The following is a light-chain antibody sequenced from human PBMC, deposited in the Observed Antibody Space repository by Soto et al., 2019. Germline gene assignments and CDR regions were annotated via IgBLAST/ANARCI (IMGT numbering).Light chain of an antibody. CDR1: QTVSSN. Sequence: EIVMTQSPATLSVSPGERATLSCRASQTVSSNLAWYQQKPGQAPRLLIYGAFTRATGISARFSGGGSETEFTLTISSLQSEDVAVYFCQQYNDWPLTFGGGTKVEIE. V-gene: IGKV3-15*01. CDR3: QQYNDWPLT. CDR2: GAF. J-gene: IGKJ4*01.